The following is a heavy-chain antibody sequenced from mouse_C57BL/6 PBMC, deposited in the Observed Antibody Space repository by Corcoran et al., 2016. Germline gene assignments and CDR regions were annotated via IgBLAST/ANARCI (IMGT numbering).Heavy chain of an antibody. CDR2: IYPGSGNT. CDR3: ARRYGSPYWYFDV. J-gene: IGHJ1*03. Sequence: QVQLKQSEAELVRPGASVKLSCKASGYTFTDYYINWVKQRPGQGLEWIARIYPGSGNTYYNEKFKGKATLTAEKSSSTAYMQLSSLTSEDSAVYFCARRYGSPYWYFDVWGTGTTVTVSS. D-gene: IGHD1-1*01. CDR1: GYTFTDYY. V-gene: IGHV1-76*01.